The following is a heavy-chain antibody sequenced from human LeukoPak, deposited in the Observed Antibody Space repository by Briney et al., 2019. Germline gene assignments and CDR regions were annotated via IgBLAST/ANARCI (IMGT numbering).Heavy chain of an antibody. CDR1: GYTLTKLS. Sequence: ASVKVSCKVSGYTLTKLSMHWVRQAPGKGLEWMGGFDPEDGETIYAQKFQGRVTMTEDTSTDTAYMELSSLRSEDTAVYYCATRPSIVGAVPYYFDYWGQGTLVTVSS. CDR3: ATRPSIVGAVPYYFDY. J-gene: IGHJ4*02. V-gene: IGHV1-24*01. D-gene: IGHD1-26*01. CDR2: FDPEDGET.